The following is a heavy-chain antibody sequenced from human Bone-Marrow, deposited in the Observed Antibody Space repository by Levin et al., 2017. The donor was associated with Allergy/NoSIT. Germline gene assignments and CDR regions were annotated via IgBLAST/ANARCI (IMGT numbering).Heavy chain of an antibody. J-gene: IGHJ4*02. V-gene: IGHV3-7*02. D-gene: IGHD2-8*01. CDR1: GFTFSGYW. CDR2: INRDGGDG. CDR3: ARNGAWSFEF. Sequence: VGSLRLSCASSGFTFSGYWMAWVRQAPGKGLEWVANINRDGGDGYYVDSVKGRFTISRDNARNSLDLQMNSLRVEDTAVYYCARNGAWSFEFWGQGTLVTVSS.